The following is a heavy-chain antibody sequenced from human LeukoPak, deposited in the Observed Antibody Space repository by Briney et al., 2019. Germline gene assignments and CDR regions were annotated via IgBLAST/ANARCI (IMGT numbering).Heavy chain of an antibody. CDR1: GGSISSYY. J-gene: IGHJ6*02. CDR2: IYYSGST. V-gene: IGHV4-59*01. CDR3: ARGYYYYYGMDV. Sequence: SETLSLTCTVSGGSISSYYWSWIRQPPGKGLEWIGYIYYSGSTNYNPSLKSRATISVDTSKNQFSLKLSPVTAADTAVYYCARGYYYYYGMDVWGQGTTVTVSS.